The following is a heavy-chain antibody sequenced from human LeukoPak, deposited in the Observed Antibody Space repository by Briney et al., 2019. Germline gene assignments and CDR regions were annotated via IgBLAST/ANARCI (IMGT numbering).Heavy chain of an antibody. D-gene: IGHD1-1*01. CDR1: GGTFSSYA. J-gene: IGHJ4*02. V-gene: IGHV3-23*01. Sequence: ASVKVSCKASGGTFSSYAMSWVRQAPGKGLEWVSAISGSGGSTYYADSVEGRFTISRDNSKNTLYLQMNSLRAEDTAVYYCARSTAGRALYYFDYWGQGTLVTVSS. CDR2: ISGSGGST. CDR3: ARSTAGRALYYFDY.